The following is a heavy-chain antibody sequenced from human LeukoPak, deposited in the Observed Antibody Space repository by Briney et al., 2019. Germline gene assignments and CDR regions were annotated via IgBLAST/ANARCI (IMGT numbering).Heavy chain of an antibody. CDR1: GFTFDGYG. D-gene: IGHD4-23*01. CDR3: AKESPTDYGGNYLRFVRRKSFDY. Sequence: PGGSLRLSCAASGFTFDGYGMNWVRQAPGKGLEWVSGISGSGVYTYYADSVKGRFTISRDNSKNTLYLVMNSLRVDDTAVYYCAKESPTDYGGNYLRFVRRKSFDYWGQGTLVTVSS. J-gene: IGHJ4*02. V-gene: IGHV3-23*01. CDR2: ISGSGVYT.